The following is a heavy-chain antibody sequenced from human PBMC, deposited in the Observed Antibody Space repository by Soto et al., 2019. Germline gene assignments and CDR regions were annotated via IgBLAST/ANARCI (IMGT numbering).Heavy chain of an antibody. V-gene: IGHV3-23*01. CDR2: ISGSGFKK. Sequence: LYCASSVFISENFGVSWVRRAPGKGLEWISSISGSGFKKYYADSVKGRFTISRDNSKSTVYLELNKLSAEDTAVYHCAKNQGVELVPLATVDWFDPWGQGSVVTVSS. D-gene: IGHD5-12*01. CDR3: AKNQGVELVPLATVDWFDP. J-gene: IGHJ5*02. CDR1: VFISENFG.